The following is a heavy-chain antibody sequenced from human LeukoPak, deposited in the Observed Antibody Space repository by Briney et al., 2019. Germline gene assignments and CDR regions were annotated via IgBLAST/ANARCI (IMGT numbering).Heavy chain of an antibody. D-gene: IGHD3-22*01. CDR1: GGSISSSSYY. J-gene: IGHJ4*02. V-gene: IGHV4-39*01. CDR2: IYYSGST. CDR3: ARHPTYYYDSSGYSYLDY. Sequence: PSETLSLTCTVSGGSISSSSYYWGWIRQPPGKGLEWIGSIYYSGSTYYNPSLKSRVTISVDTSKNQFSLKLSSVTAADTAVYYCARHPTYYYDSSGYSYLDYWGQGTLVTVSS.